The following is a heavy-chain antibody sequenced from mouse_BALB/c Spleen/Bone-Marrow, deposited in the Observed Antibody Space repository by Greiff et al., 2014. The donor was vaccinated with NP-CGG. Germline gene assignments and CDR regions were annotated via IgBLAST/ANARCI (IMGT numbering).Heavy chain of an antibody. D-gene: IGHD4-1*01. CDR2: ISYSGST. CDR1: GYSITSDYA. CDR3: ARRDWDAFAY. V-gene: IGHV3-2*02. J-gene: IGHJ3*01. Sequence: VQLKESGPGLVKPSQSLSLTCTVTGYSITSDYAWNWIRQFPGNKLEWMGYISYSGSTSYNPSLKSRISITRDTSKNQFFLQLNSVTTEGTATYYCARRDWDAFAYWGQGTLVTVSA.